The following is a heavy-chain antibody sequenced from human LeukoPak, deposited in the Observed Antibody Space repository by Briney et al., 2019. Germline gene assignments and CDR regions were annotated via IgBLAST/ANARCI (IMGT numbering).Heavy chain of an antibody. CDR2: ISTYNGHT. CDR3: AREGGRYCSGGSCYSSNGWYGGLNY. CDR1: GGTFSSYA. J-gene: IGHJ4*02. V-gene: IGHV1-18*01. D-gene: IGHD2-15*01. Sequence: GASVKVSCKASGGTFSSYAISWVRQAPGQGLEWMGWISTYNGHTNYARKVQGRVTTTTDTSTSTAYMELRSLRSDDTAVYYCAREGGRYCSGGSCYSSNGWYGGLNYWGQGTLVTVSS.